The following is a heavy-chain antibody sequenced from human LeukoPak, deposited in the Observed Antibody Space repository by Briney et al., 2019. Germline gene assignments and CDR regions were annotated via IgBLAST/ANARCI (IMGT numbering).Heavy chain of an antibody. J-gene: IGHJ1*01. Sequence: GGSLRLSCAASGFTFSSYAMSWVRQAPGKGLEWVSAISGSGDRTYYADSVKGRFTISRDNSKNTLYVQMNSLRAEDTAVYYCAKDIRSSWYYFQDWGQGTLVTVSS. CDR3: AKDIRSSWYYFQD. D-gene: IGHD6-13*01. V-gene: IGHV3-23*01. CDR2: ISGSGDRT. CDR1: GFTFSSYA.